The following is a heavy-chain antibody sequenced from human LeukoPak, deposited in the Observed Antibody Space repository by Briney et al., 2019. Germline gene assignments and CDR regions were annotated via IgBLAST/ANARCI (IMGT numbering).Heavy chain of an antibody. CDR1: VYTFTSYG. D-gene: IGHD3-22*01. CDR3: ARAYYESSAYRHAVYFDY. V-gene: IGHV1-18*01. CDR2: ISAYNGNT. J-gene: IGHJ4*02. Sequence: ASVKVSCKASVYTFTSYGISWVRQAPGQGLEWMGWISAYNGNTNYAQKRQGRVTMTTDTSTSTAYMELRSLRSDDTAVYYCARAYYESSAYRHAVYFDYWGQGTLVTVSS.